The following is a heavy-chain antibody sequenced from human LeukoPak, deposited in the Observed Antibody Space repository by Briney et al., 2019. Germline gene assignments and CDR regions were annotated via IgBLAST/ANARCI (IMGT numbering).Heavy chain of an antibody. CDR2: IYYSGST. V-gene: IGHV4-59*01. J-gene: IGHJ4*02. D-gene: IGHD1-1*01. CDR3: ATGRDAYKTGY. CDR1: GGSISSYY. Sequence: SETLSLTCSVSGGSISSYYWSWIRQPPGKGLEWIGYIYYSGSTIYNPSLQSRVTMSVDTSRNQLSLKLTSVTAADTAVYFCATGRDAYKTGYWGQGTLVTVSS.